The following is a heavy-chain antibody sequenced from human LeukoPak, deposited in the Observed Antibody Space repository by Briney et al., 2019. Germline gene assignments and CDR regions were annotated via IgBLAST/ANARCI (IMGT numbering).Heavy chain of an antibody. D-gene: IGHD3-22*01. Sequence: SGPTLVNPTQTLTLTCTFSGFSLSTSGVGVAWIRQPPGKALEWLALIYWDDDKRYSPSLKSRLTITKDTSKNQVVLTMTNMDPVDTATYYRAHAYDSSGYYRDWFDPWGQGTLVTVSS. CDR1: GFSLSTSGVG. J-gene: IGHJ5*02. CDR3: AHAYDSSGYYRDWFDP. CDR2: IYWDDDK. V-gene: IGHV2-5*02.